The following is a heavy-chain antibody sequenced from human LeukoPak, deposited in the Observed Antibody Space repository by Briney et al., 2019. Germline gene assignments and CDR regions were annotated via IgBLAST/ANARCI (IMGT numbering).Heavy chain of an antibody. J-gene: IGHJ3*02. CDR2: INHSGST. CDR1: GFTFSTYW. Sequence: GSLRLSCAASGFTFSTYWMSCVRHPPQKGLEWIGEINHSGSTNSNPSLKSRVTISVDTSKNQFSLKLSSVTAADTAVYYCARGTITYYYDSRGAFDIWGQGRMVTVSS. CDR3: ARGTITYYYDSRGAFDI. V-gene: IGHV4-34*01. D-gene: IGHD3-22*01.